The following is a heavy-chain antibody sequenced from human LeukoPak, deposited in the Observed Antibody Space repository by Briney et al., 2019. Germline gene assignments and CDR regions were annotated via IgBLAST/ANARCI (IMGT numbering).Heavy chain of an antibody. J-gene: IGHJ4*02. Sequence: GGSLRLSCAASGFTFSTFWMTWVRQAPGKGLEWGANIKQDGSEKYYVDSVKGRFTISRDNTKNSMYLQMNSLRAEDTAVYYCRFGSGRYSFDYWGQGTVVTVSS. CDR1: GFTFSTFW. D-gene: IGHD3-10*01. CDR3: RFGSGRYSFDY. CDR2: IKQDGSEK. V-gene: IGHV3-7*02.